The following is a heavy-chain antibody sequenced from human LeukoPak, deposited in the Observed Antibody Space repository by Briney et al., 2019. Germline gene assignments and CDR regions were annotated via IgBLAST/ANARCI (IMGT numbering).Heavy chain of an antibody. V-gene: IGHV3-74*03. CDR1: VFTFNTYW. Sequence: PGGSLRLSCAASVFTFNTYWMHWVRQAPGKGLVWVARVNREGTTTAYTDSVKGRFIISRDSSKNTLYPQMNNLRADDTAVYSSARDSDWILFDSWGQGTPVTVSS. CDR2: VNREGTTT. J-gene: IGHJ4*02. CDR3: ARDSDWILFDS. D-gene: IGHD2-2*03.